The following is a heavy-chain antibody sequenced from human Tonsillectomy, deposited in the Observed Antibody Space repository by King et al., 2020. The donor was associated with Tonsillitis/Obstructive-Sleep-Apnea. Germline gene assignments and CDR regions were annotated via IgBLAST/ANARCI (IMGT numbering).Heavy chain of an antibody. V-gene: IGHV3-33*01. CDR1: GFTFSSYG. J-gene: IGHJ4*02. CDR2: IWYDGSNK. Sequence: QLVQSGGVVVQPGRSLRLSCAASGFTFSSYGMHWVRKAPGKGLERVAVIWYDGSNKYYADSVKGRFTISRDNSKKTLYLQMNSLRAEDTAVYYCARASATVITPGDYWGQGTLVTVSS. CDR3: ARASATVITPGDY. D-gene: IGHD4-17*01.